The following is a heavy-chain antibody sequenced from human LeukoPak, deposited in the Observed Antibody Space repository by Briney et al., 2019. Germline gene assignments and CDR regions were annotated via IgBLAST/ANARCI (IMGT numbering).Heavy chain of an antibody. D-gene: IGHD5-18*01. Sequence: ATLKVSCKASGYTFSSYGIGWVRQAPRQGLEWMGWITAGNGNTNYAQKIQGRVTMTTATSTSTAYMELRSPRSDDTAVYFCARDLARGYSYGYNAFDIWGQGTMVTVSS. CDR3: ARDLARGYSYGYNAFDI. CDR2: ITAGNGNT. V-gene: IGHV1-18*01. J-gene: IGHJ3*02. CDR1: GYTFSSYG.